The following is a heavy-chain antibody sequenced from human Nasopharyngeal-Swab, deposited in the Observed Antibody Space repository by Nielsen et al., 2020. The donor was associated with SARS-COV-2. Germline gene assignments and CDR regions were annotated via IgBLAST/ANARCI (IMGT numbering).Heavy chain of an antibody. D-gene: IGHD6-19*01. CDR1: GFPFGSYA. V-gene: IGHV3-48*03. CDR3: AREGWLFLRYCDS. Sequence: GGSLRLSCAGSGFPFGSYAMNWVRQAPGKGLEWIASINSGGDTMYYADSVKDRFTISRDDGNNLVYLQMNDLRADDTALYYCAREGWLFLRYCDSWGQGTLVSVSS. CDR2: INSGGDTM. J-gene: IGHJ4*02.